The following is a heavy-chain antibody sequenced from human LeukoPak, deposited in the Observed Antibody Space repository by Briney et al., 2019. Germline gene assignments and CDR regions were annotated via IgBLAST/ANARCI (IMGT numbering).Heavy chain of an antibody. CDR1: GYSSTTYW. CDR3: ARTDYNFWFDP. V-gene: IGHV5-51*01. J-gene: IGHJ5*02. D-gene: IGHD1-1*01. Sequence: HGESLKISCKGSGYSSTTYWIGWVSQMSGKGLEWMGIIYPGDSDTRYSPSFQGQVSISVDKSINTAYLQWTSLKASDTAMYYCARTDYNFWFDPWGQGTLVTVSS. CDR2: IYPGDSDT.